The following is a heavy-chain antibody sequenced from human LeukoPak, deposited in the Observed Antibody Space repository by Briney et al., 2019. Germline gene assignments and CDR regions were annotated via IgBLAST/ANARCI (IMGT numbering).Heavy chain of an antibody. CDR3: ARLARYSSSPISPLYYHYYMDV. CDR2: INPSGDST. Sequence: ASVKVSCTASGYTFTNYYIHWVRQAPGQGLAWMGIINPSGDSTSYAQNFQGRVTMTTDMSTSTVYMELSSLTSDDTAMYYCARLARYSSSPISPLYYHYYMDVWGKGTTVTVSS. D-gene: IGHD6-19*01. V-gene: IGHV1-46*01. CDR1: GYTFTNYY. J-gene: IGHJ6*03.